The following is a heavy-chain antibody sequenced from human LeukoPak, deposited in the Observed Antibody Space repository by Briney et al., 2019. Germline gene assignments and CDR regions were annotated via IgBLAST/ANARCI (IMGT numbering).Heavy chain of an antibody. CDR1: GGSISSYY. J-gene: IGHJ4*02. V-gene: IGHV4-59*08. CDR2: IYYSGST. D-gene: IGHD1-20*01. Sequence: PSETLSLTCTVSGGSISSYYWSWIRQPPGKGLEWIGYIYYSGSTNYNPSLKSRVTISVDTSKNQFSLKLSSVTAADTAVYYCARVNWNRYFDYWGQGTLVTVSS. CDR3: ARVNWNRYFDY.